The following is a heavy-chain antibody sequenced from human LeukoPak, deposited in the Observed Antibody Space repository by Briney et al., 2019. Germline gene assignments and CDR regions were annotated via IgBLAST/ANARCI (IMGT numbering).Heavy chain of an antibody. J-gene: IGHJ4*02. Sequence: PSETLSLTCTVSGGSISSYYWSWIRQPPGKGLEWIGYIYYSGSTNYNPSLKSRVTISVDTSKNQFSLKLNSVTAADTAVYYCARFTVTTGYYFDYWGQGTLVTVSS. V-gene: IGHV4-59*01. CDR3: ARFTVTTGYYFDY. CDR1: GGSISSYY. D-gene: IGHD4-11*01. CDR2: IYYSGST.